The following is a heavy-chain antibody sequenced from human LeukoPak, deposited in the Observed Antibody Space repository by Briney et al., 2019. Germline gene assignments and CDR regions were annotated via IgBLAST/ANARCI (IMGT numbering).Heavy chain of an antibody. Sequence: GASVKVSCKASGYTFTGYYMHWVRQAPGQGLEWMGWINPNSGGTNYAQKFQGRVTMTRDTSISTAYMELSRLRSDDTAVYYCARGDYYDSGAFDIWGQGTMVTVSS. V-gene: IGHV1-2*02. J-gene: IGHJ3*02. D-gene: IGHD3-22*01. CDR2: INPNSGGT. CDR3: ARGDYYDSGAFDI. CDR1: GYTFTGYY.